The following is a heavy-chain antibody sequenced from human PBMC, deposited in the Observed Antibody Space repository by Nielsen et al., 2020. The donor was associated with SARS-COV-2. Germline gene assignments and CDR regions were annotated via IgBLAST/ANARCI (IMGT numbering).Heavy chain of an antibody. D-gene: IGHD3-3*01. CDR3: ARHSTQSSVGITIFGVVIIPDGMDV. CDR2: IYYSGST. CDR1: GVSISSYY. J-gene: IGHJ6*02. Sequence: SETLSLTCTVSGVSISSYYWSWIRQPPGKGLEWIGYIYYSGSTNYNPSLKSRVTILVDTSKNQFSLKLSSVTAADTAVYYCARHSTQSSVGITIFGVVIIPDGMDVWGQGTTVTVSS. V-gene: IGHV4-59*08.